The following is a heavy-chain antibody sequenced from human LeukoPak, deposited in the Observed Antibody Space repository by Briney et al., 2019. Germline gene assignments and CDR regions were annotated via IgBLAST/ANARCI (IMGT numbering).Heavy chain of an antibody. V-gene: IGHV4-59*08. J-gene: IGHJ6*02. D-gene: IGHD2-2*01. CDR1: GGSISSYY. CDR3: ARHRGVVPADMYCYYGMDV. Sequence: SETLSLTCTVSGGSISSYYWSWIRQPPGKGLEWIGYIYYSGSTNYNPSLKSRVTISVDTSKNQFSLKLSSVTAADTAVYYCARHRGVVPADMYCYYGMDVWGQGTTVTVSS. CDR2: IYYSGST.